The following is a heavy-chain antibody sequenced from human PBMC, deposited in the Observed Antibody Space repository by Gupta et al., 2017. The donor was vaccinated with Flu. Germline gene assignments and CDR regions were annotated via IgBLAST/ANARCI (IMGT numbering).Heavy chain of an antibody. J-gene: IGHJ4*02. V-gene: IGHV3-7*01. D-gene: IGHD5-12*01. CDR1: W. CDR3: ARGAVGGNSGWSADFDH. CDR2: RNQDGNYQ. Sequence: WMTWVRQAPGKGREWVASRNQDGNYQYYADSRKVRFTISRDNAESALELHMNSLRAAAKAVYYCARGAVGGNSGWSADFDHWGQGTRGTVSS.